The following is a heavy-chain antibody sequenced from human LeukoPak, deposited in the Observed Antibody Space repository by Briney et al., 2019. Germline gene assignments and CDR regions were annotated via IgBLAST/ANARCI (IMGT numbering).Heavy chain of an antibody. CDR1: GFTFSSYG. Sequence: GRSLRLSCAASGFTFSSYGMHWVRQAPGKGLEWVPVISYDGSNKYYADSVKGRFTISRDNSKNTLYLQMNSLRAEDTAVYYCARSGSSAMTVAFDYWGQGTLVTVSS. V-gene: IGHV3-30*03. D-gene: IGHD1-26*01. CDR3: ARSGSSAMTVAFDY. CDR2: ISYDGSNK. J-gene: IGHJ4*02.